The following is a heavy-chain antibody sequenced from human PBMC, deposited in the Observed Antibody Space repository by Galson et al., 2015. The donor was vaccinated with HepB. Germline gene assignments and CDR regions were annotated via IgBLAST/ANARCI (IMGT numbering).Heavy chain of an antibody. D-gene: IGHD3-22*01. J-gene: IGHJ4*02. V-gene: IGHV5-51*01. CDR2: IYPGDSDT. Sequence: QSGAEVKKPGESLKISCKGSGYSFTSYWIGWVRQRPGKGLEWMGIIYPGDSDTTYSPSFQGQVTISVDKFINTAYLHWSSLKASDTAMFYCARLDSSGYFYWGQGTLVTVSS. CDR3: ARLDSSGYFY. CDR1: GYSFTSYW.